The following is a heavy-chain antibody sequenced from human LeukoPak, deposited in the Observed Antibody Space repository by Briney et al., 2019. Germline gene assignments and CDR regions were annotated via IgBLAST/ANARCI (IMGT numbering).Heavy chain of an antibody. J-gene: IGHJ4*02. CDR3: ARALGGYGIDY. V-gene: IGHV4-34*01. Sequence: ASETLSLTCAVYGGSFSGYYWSWIRQPPGKGLEWIGEINHSGSTNYNPSLKSRVTISVDTSKNQFSLKLSSVTAADTAVYYCARALGGYGIDYWGQGTLVTVSS. CDR2: INHSGST. D-gene: IGHD3-22*01. CDR1: GGSFSGYY.